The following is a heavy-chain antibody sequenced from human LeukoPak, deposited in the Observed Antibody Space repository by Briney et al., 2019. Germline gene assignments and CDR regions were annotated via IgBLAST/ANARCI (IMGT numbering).Heavy chain of an antibody. CDR3: AKDLRWGYSSPFDY. CDR2: FSGSSGST. Sequence: GGSLRLSCAASGFTFSSYAMSWVRQAPGKGLEWVSGFSGSSGSTYYADSVKGRFTISRDNSKNTLYLQMNSLRAEDTAVYYCAKDLRWGYSSPFDYWGQGTLVTVSS. CDR1: GFTFSSYA. V-gene: IGHV3-23*01. J-gene: IGHJ4*02. D-gene: IGHD6-19*01.